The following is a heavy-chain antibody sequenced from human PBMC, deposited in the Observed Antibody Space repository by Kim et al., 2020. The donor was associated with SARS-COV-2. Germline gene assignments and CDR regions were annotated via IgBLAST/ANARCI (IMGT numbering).Heavy chain of an antibody. Sequence: GGSLRLSCAASGFTFSDYYMSWIRQTPGKGLEWVSYISSSGNTIYYADSVRGRFTISRDNAKNSLYLQMNSLRAEDTAVYYCARDPSSGSYGDYWGQGTLVTVSS. J-gene: IGHJ4*02. D-gene: IGHD6-19*01. CDR3: ARDPSSGSYGDY. CDR2: ISSSGNTI. V-gene: IGHV3-11*01. CDR1: GFTFSDYY.